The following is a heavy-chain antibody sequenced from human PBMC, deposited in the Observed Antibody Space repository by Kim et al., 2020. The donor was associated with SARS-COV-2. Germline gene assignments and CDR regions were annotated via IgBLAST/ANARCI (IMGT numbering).Heavy chain of an antibody. CDR2: ISWNSGSI. CDR1: GFTFGDYA. D-gene: IGHD3-10*01. J-gene: IGHJ6*02. Sequence: GGSLRLSCAASGFTFGDYAMHWVRQAPGKGLEWVSGISWNSGSIGYADSVKGRFTISRDNAKNSLYLQMNSLRAEDTALYYCAKDSMVRGVNRNYYYYYGMDVWGQGTTVTVSS. V-gene: IGHV3-9*01. CDR3: AKDSMVRGVNRNYYYYYGMDV.